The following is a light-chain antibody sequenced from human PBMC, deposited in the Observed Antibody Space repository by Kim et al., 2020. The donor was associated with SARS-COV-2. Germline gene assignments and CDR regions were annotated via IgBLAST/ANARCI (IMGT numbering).Light chain of an antibody. Sequence: KTLTIACTRSSGSIASNNVQWYQQRPGSAPTTVIYEDNQRPSGVPDRFSGSIDSSSNSASLTISGLKTEDEADYYCQSYDSSNHVVFGGGTQLTVL. CDR2: EDN. J-gene: IGLJ2*01. CDR3: QSYDSSNHVV. V-gene: IGLV6-57*03. CDR1: SGSIASNN.